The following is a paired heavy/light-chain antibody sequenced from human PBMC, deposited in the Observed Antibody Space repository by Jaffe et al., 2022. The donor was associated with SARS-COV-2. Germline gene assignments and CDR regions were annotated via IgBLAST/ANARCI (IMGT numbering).Heavy chain of an antibody. J-gene: IGHJ5*02. Sequence: QVQLVQSGAEVKKPGASVKVSCKASGYTFSNYDINWVRQATGQGLEWMGWLNPSTENAGYAQKFQGRVLMTRDTSTSTAYMELRSLRFDDTAVYYCARGPVDFRGWGGSYNYFDPWGQGTLVTVSS. D-gene: IGHD3-10*01. CDR2: LNPSTENA. CDR3: ARGPVDFRGWGGSYNYFDP. CDR1: GYTFSNYD. V-gene: IGHV1-8*01.
Light chain of an antibody. CDR3: QQYNEWPT. V-gene: IGKV3-15*01. Sequence: EILMTQSPATLSVSPGERATLSCRASQSVFDNLAWYQQKPGQGPRLLIYSASTRATGVPARFSGSGSGTEFTLTIGSLQSEDFAVYFCQQYNEWPTFGQGTKLEIK. J-gene: IGKJ1*01. CDR2: SAS. CDR1: QSVFDN.